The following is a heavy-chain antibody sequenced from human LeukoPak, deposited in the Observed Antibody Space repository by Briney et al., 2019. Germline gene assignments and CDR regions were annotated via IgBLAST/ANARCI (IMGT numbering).Heavy chain of an antibody. J-gene: IGHJ3*02. V-gene: IGHV1-69*04. CDR2: IIPILGIA. Sequence: VASVRVSCKASGGTFSSYAISWVRQAPGQGLEWMGRIIPILGIAHYAQKFQGRVTITADKSTSTAYMELSSLRSEDTAVYYCRVGIYGDYSSRFIGAFDIWGQGTMVTVSS. CDR1: GGTFSSYA. CDR3: RVGIYGDYSSRFIGAFDI. D-gene: IGHD4-17*01.